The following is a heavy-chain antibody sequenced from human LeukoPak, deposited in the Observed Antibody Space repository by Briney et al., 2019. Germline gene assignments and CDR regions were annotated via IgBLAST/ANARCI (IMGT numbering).Heavy chain of an antibody. J-gene: IGHJ6*02. CDR1: GFTFSNAW. Sequence: GGSLRLSCAASGFTFSNAWMKSKTDGGTTDYAAPVKGRFTISRDDSKNTLYLRMNSLKTEDTAVYYCTTEPPWDVWGQGTTVTVSS. V-gene: IGHV3-15*01. CDR2: SKTDGGTT. CDR3: TTEPPWDV.